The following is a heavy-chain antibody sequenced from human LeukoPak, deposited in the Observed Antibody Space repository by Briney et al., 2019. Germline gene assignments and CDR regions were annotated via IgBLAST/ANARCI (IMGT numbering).Heavy chain of an antibody. V-gene: IGHV3-7*01. CDR2: IKEDGSEN. CDR1: AFTFRSYW. J-gene: IGHJ3*02. CDR3: ARYGNNVDNAFDI. D-gene: IGHD4-17*01. Sequence: GGSLRLSCAASAFTFRSYWMSWVRQAPGKGLEWVANIKEDGSENYYVGSVKGRFTISRDNAENSLYLQMNSLRVEDTALYYCARYGNNVDNAFDIWGQGTMVTVSS.